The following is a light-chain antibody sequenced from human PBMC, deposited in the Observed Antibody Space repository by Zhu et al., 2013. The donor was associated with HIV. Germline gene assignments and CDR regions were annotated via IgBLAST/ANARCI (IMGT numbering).Light chain of an antibody. CDR2: DNN. CDR3: AAWDSTLKSVV. V-gene: IGLV1-51*01. Sequence: QSVMTQPPSVSAAPGQKVTISCSGSSSNIGNNYVSWYQHLPGRGPKLLISDNNKRPSGIPDRFSGSKSGTSATLAITGLQTGDEADYYCAAWDSTLKSVVFGGGTTLSVL. CDR1: SSNIGNNY. J-gene: IGLJ2*01.